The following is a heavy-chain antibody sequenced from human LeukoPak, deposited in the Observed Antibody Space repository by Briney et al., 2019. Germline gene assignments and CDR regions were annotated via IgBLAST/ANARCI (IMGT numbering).Heavy chain of an antibody. CDR3: VRHAGRTGGQ. V-gene: IGHV3/OR16-9*01. Sequence: GGSQTLSCAASGFRFSDHYMSWIRQAPGKGPEWISYISGNSGDIAYADSVKGRFTISRDNAKNSLHLQMNSLRVEDTAVYHCVRHAGRTGGQWGQGILITVSS. D-gene: IGHD3-10*01. CDR1: GFRFSDHY. J-gene: IGHJ4*02. CDR2: ISGNSGDI.